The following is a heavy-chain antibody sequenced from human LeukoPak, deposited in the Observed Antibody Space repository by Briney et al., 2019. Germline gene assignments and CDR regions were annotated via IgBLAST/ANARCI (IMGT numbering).Heavy chain of an antibody. Sequence: GESLKISCTASGYIFTNYWIGWVRQLPGRGLEWMGIIFPGGSQTKYSPSFQGQVTISADKSLTTAYLQWGSLKASDTAMYYCARLGLGSGSYYIDYWGQGTLVTVSS. D-gene: IGHD3-10*01. CDR3: ARLGLGSGSYYIDY. CDR1: GYIFTNYW. V-gene: IGHV5-51*01. J-gene: IGHJ4*02. CDR2: IFPGGSQT.